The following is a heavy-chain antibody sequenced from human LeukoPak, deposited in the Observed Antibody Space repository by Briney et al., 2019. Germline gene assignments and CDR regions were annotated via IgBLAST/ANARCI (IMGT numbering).Heavy chain of an antibody. CDR2: IKQDGSEK. V-gene: IGHV3-7*01. CDR1: GFTFSSYW. J-gene: IGHJ6*03. CDR3: ATEGPIAAAGESFSWYYYYMDV. D-gene: IGHD6-13*01. Sequence: GGSLRLSCAASGFTFSSYWMSWVRQAPGKGLEWVANIKQDGSEKYYVDSVKGRFTISRDNAKNSLYLQMNSLRAEDTAVYYCATEGPIAAAGESFSWYYYYMDVWGKGTTVTVSS.